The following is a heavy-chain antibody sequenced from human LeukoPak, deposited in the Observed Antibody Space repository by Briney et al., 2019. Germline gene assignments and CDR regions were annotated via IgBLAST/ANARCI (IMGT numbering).Heavy chain of an antibody. CDR1: GDSIRSGDYY. V-gene: IGHV4-30-4*01. D-gene: IGHD3-10*01. CDR3: ARVETSYYGSGTYEDWFDP. Sequence: PSETLSLTCTVSGDSIRSGDYYWSWIRQPPGKGLEWIGYIYYSVTTYYNPSLKSRVTIEVDTSKNQFSLRLSSVAAADTAVYYCARVETSYYGSGTYEDWFDPWGQGTLVIVSS. J-gene: IGHJ5*02. CDR2: IYYSVTT.